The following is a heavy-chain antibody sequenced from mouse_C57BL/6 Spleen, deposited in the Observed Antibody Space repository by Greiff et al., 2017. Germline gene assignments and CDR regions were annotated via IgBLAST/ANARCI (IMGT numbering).Heavy chain of an antibody. CDR2: INPNNGGT. J-gene: IGHJ2*01. Sequence: VQLQQSGPELVKPGASVKIPCKASGYTFTDYNMDWVKQSHGKSLEWIGDINPNNGGTIYNQKFKGKATLTVDKSSSTAYMELRSLTSEDTAVYYCARRRRIYYDYGGYFDYWGQGTTLTVSS. D-gene: IGHD2-4*01. V-gene: IGHV1-18*01. CDR1: GYTFTDYN. CDR3: ARRRRIYYDYGGYFDY.